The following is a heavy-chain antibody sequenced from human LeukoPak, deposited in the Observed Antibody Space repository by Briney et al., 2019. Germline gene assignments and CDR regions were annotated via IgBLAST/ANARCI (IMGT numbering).Heavy chain of an antibody. CDR1: GFTLSSYA. J-gene: IGHJ4*02. V-gene: IGHV3-30*02. CDR2: IRYDERNK. Sequence: SGGSLRLSCAASGFTLSSYAMHCVCQAPGKGLEWVSFIRYDERNKYYSDSVKGRFTISRDNSKNTLYLQMNSLRAEDTAVYYCAKEGALGGIFDYWGQGTLVTVSS. CDR3: AKEGALGGIFDY. D-gene: IGHD4-23*01.